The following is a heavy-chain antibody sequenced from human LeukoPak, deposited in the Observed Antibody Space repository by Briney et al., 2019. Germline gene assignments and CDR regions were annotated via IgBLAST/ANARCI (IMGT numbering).Heavy chain of an antibody. CDR1: GFAFSTFS. CDR3: TKELHVAVAVADYYYFYMDV. CDR2: INGGGNTT. Sequence: GGSLRLSCAPSGFAFSTFSMGWVRQSQGKGREWLSTINGGGNTTFYSDPVKGRFTISRDNSKNTLYLHMDSLRPDDTAIYYCTKELHVAVAVADYYYFYMDVWGRGTAVTVSS. V-gene: IGHV3-23*01. D-gene: IGHD6-19*01. J-gene: IGHJ6*03.